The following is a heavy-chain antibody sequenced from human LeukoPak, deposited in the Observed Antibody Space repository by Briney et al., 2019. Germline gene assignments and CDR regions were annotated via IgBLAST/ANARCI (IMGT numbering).Heavy chain of an antibody. CDR3: VRDRGGSSGWYTFNY. V-gene: IGHV3-33*01. J-gene: IGHJ4*02. Sequence: GRSLRLSCAASGFTFSSYGMHWVRQAPGKGLEWVAVIWYEGSNKYYADSVTGRFTISRDNSKNTLYLQMNSLRAEDTAVYYCVRDRGGSSGWYTFNYWGQGALVTVSS. CDR1: GFTFSSYG. D-gene: IGHD6-19*01. CDR2: IWYEGSNK.